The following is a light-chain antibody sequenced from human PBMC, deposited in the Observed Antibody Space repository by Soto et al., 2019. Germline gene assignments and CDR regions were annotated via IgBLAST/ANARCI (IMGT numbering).Light chain of an antibody. CDR2: DAS. Sequence: EIVLTQSPATLSLSPGERATLSCRASQSVSSYLAWYQQKPGQAPRLLIYDASNRATGIPARFSGSGSGTDLTLTISILEPEAFAVYYCQQRSNWPPFTFGPGTKVDIK. CDR3: QQRSNWPPFT. J-gene: IGKJ3*01. CDR1: QSVSSY. V-gene: IGKV3-11*01.